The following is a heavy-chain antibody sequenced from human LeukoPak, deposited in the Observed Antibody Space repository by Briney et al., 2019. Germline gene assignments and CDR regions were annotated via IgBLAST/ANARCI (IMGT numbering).Heavy chain of an antibody. CDR1: GSTFSYYS. J-gene: IGHJ4*02. D-gene: IGHD3-10*01. Sequence: GGSLRLSCAASGSTFSYYSMSWIRQAPGKGLEWISYISGSSNIKHFADPVKGRFTISRDNAKESLYLQMDSLRDEDTAFYFCARGIFYGSGTQSFDYWGQGTLVTVSS. V-gene: IGHV3-48*02. CDR2: ISGSSNIK. CDR3: ARGIFYGSGTQSFDY.